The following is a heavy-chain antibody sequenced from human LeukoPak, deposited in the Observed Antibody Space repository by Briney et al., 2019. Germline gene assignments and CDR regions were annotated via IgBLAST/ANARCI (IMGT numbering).Heavy chain of an antibody. Sequence: PGGSLRLSCAASGFTFSSYWMSWVRQAPGKGLEWLANIKEDGSGKYSVDSVKGRFTISRDNAKNSLYLQMNNLRVEDTAVYYCARAGYTSGYDYWGQGTLVTVSS. D-gene: IGHD6-19*01. V-gene: IGHV3-7*01. CDR3: ARAGYTSGYDY. CDR2: IKEDGSGK. J-gene: IGHJ4*02. CDR1: GFTFSSYW.